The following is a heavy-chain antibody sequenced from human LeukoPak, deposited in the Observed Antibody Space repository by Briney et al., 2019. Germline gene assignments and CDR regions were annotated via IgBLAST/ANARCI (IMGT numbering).Heavy chain of an antibody. J-gene: IGHJ6*03. CDR1: GYSISSGYY. D-gene: IGHD3-9*01. CDR3: ARVGYDILTGYYQRYYYYYMDA. V-gene: IGHV4-38-2*02. CDR2: IYHSGST. Sequence: SETLSLTCTVSGYSISSGYYWGWIRQPPAKGLEWIGSIYHSGSTYYNPSLKSRVTISVDTSKNQFSLKLSSVTAADTAVYYCARVGYDILTGYYQRYYYYYMDAWGKGTTVTVSS.